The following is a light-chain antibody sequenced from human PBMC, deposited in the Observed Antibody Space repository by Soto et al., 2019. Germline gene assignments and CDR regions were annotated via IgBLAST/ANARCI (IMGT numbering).Light chain of an antibody. CDR3: QQFKIYPLT. J-gene: IGKJ4*01. CDR1: QGISSN. CDR2: AAS. V-gene: IGKV1-9*01. Sequence: IQLTQSPSSLSASVGDRVTITCRASQGISSNLAWCQQKPGKAPKLLIYAASTLQSGVPSRFSGSGSGTDFTLTISSLQPEDFSTYYCQQFKIYPLTFGGGTKVESK.